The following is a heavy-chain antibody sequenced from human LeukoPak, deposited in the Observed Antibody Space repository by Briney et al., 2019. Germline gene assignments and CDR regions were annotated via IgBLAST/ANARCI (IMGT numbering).Heavy chain of an antibody. D-gene: IGHD3-22*01. CDR1: GFTVSSNY. Sequence: GGSLRLSCAASGFTVSSNYMSWVRQAPGKGLEWVSVIYSGGSTYYADSVKGRFTISRDNSKNTLYLQMNSLRAEDTAVYYRARLDSSGYGIDYWGQGTLVTVSS. V-gene: IGHV3-66*04. CDR3: ARLDSSGYGIDY. CDR2: IYSGGST. J-gene: IGHJ4*02.